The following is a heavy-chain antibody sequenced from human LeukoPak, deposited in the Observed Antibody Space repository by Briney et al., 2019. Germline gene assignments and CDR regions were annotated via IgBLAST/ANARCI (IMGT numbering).Heavy chain of an antibody. Sequence: ASVKVSCKASGYTFTSYYMHWVRQAPGQGLEWMGGIIPIFGTANYAQKFQGRVTITADESTSTAYMELSSLRSEDTAVYYCAKGYDSSGYSDYWGQGTLVTVSS. J-gene: IGHJ4*02. CDR3: AKGYDSSGYSDY. CDR1: GYTFTSYY. D-gene: IGHD3-22*01. V-gene: IGHV1-69*13. CDR2: IIPIFGTA.